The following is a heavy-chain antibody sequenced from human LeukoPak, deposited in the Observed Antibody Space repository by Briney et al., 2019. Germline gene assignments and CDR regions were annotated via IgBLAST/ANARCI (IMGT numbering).Heavy chain of an antibody. J-gene: IGHJ5*02. CDR3: ARDSGTTGEVKFDP. Sequence: PSETLSLTCTVSSGSISNYYWSWIRQPAGKGLEWTGRIYTSGSTTYNPSLKSRLTISIDTSKNQFSLKLSSVTAADTAVYYCARDSGTTGEVKFDPWGQGTLVTVSS. CDR2: IYTSGST. D-gene: IGHD3-10*01. CDR1: SGSISNYY. V-gene: IGHV4-4*07.